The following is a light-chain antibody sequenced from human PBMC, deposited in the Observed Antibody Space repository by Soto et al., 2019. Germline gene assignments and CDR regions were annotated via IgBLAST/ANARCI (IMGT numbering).Light chain of an antibody. J-gene: IGKJ2*01. V-gene: IGKV1-39*01. CDR1: QSIGNY. CDR3: QHSYSTPPT. Sequence: DIQMTQSPSPLSASVGDRVSITCRASQSIGNYLNWYQQKPGKAPKLLIYGAFRLQSGVPPRFSGSGSATDFTLIISSLQPEDFATYYCQHSYSTPPTFGQGTKLEIK. CDR2: GAF.